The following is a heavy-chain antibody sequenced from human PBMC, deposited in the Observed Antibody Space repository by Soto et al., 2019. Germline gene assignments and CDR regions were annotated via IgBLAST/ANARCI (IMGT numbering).Heavy chain of an antibody. V-gene: IGHV1-69*02. CDR2: IIPILGIA. CDR3: ASRGYCSGGSCYSGFHDAFVI. D-gene: IGHD2-15*01. J-gene: IGHJ3*02. CDR1: GGTFSSYT. Sequence: QVQLVQSGAEVKKPGSSVKVSCKASGGTFSSYTISWVRQAPGQGLEWMGRIIPILGIANYAQKFQGRVTITADKSTSTAYMELSSLRSEDTAVYYCASRGYCSGGSCYSGFHDAFVIWGQGTMVTVSS.